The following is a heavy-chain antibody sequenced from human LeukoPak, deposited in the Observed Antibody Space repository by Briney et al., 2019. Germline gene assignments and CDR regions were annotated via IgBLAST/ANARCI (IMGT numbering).Heavy chain of an antibody. CDR3: ARGVLLWFGEKPLLRYYYMDV. D-gene: IGHD3-10*01. J-gene: IGHJ6*03. V-gene: IGHV1-24*01. CDR2: FDPEDGET. CDR1: GYTLTELS. Sequence: ASVKVSCKVSGYTLTELSMHWVRQAPGKGLEWMGGFDPEDGETIYAQKFQGRVTMTEDTSTDTAYMELSSLRSEDTAVYYCARGVLLWFGEKPLLRYYYMDVWGKGTTVTVSS.